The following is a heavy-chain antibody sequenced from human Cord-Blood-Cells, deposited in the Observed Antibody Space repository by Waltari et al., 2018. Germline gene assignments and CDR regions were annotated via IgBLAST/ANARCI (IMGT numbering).Heavy chain of an antibody. CDR1: GFTFDDYA. D-gene: IGHD3-3*01. CDR2: ISWNSGSI. Sequence: EVQLVESGGGLVQPGRSLRLSCAASGFTFDDYAMHWVRQAPGKGLEWVSGISWNSGSIGYADSVKGRFTISRDNAKNSLYLQMNSLRADDTALYYCAKDYDFWSGYYDYWGQGTLVTVSS. V-gene: IGHV3-9*01. J-gene: IGHJ4*02. CDR3: AKDYDFWSGYYDY.